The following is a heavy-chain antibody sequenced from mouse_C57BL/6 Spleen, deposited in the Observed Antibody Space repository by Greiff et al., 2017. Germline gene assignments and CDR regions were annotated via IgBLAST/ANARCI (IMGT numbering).Heavy chain of an antibody. CDR1: GYTFTDYE. CDR3: TGTTVVATDWYFDV. D-gene: IGHD1-1*01. J-gene: IGHJ1*03. CDR2: IDPETGGT. Sequence: QVQLQQSGAELVRPGASVTLSCKASGYTFTDYEMHWVKQTPVHGLEWIGDIDPETGGTAYNQKFKGKAILTADKSSSTAYMELRSLTSADSAVYYCTGTTVVATDWYFDVWGTGTTVTVSS. V-gene: IGHV1-15*01.